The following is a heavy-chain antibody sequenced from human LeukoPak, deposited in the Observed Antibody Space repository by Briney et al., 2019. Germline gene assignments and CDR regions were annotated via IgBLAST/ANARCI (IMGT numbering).Heavy chain of an antibody. CDR2: INSDVTST. D-gene: IGHD3-10*01. V-gene: IGHV3-74*01. J-gene: IGHJ5*02. CDR3: GRPSGSYSANWFDP. CDR1: GFTFSRYW. Sequence: GGSLRLSCAASGFTFSRYWMHWVRQAPGKGLVWVSRINSDVTSTNYADSVKGRFTISRDNAKNTLYLQMNSLRAEDTAVYYCGRPSGSYSANWFDPWGQGTLVTVSS.